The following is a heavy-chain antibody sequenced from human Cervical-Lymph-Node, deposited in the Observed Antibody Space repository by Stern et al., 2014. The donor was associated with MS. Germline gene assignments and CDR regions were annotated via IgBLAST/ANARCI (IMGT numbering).Heavy chain of an antibody. CDR3: ARGAAVAGYYYYGMDV. D-gene: IGHD6-19*01. CDR2: IYYSGST. V-gene: IGHV4-59*01. CDR1: GGSISSYY. J-gene: IGHJ6*02. Sequence: QLQLQESGPGLVKPSETLSLTCTVSGGSISSYYWSWIRQPPGKGLEWIGYIYYSGSTNYNPSLKSRVTISVDTSKNQFSLKLSSVTAADTAVYYCARGAAVAGYYYYGMDVWGQGTTVTVSS.